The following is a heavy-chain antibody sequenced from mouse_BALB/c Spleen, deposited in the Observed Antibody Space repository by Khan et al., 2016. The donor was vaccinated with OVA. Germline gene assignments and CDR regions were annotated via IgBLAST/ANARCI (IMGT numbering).Heavy chain of an antibody. CDR3: AIMDA. CDR2: IDPANGNT. CDR1: GFNLKDTD. V-gene: IGHV14-3*02. Sequence: VQLQQSGAELVKPGASVKLSCTASGFNLKDTDMHWVKQTPEQGLEWIGRIDPANGNTKNDPKFQGKDTITADTSSHTAYLPLSSLTSDGTAVYYCAIMDAWGQGTTLTVSS. J-gene: IGHJ2*01.